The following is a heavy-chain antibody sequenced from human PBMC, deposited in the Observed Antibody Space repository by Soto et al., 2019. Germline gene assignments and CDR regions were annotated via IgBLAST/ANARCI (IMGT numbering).Heavy chain of an antibody. CDR3: GRDLTSNANCIDP. CDR1: GDYIHVGGYY. J-gene: IGHJ5*02. CDR2: IYYTGKT. D-gene: IGHD2-2*01. V-gene: IGHV4-30-4*01. Sequence: SETLSLTCSVSGDYIHVGGYYWTWIRQRPGKGLEWMGYIYYTGKTYYNPSLESRLAMSVDRSKNQFSLRLTSVTAADTAVYFCGRDLTSNANCIDPWGQGTLVTVSS.